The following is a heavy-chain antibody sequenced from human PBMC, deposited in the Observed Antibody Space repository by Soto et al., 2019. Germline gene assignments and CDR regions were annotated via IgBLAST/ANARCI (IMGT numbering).Heavy chain of an antibody. V-gene: IGHV4-39*01. Sequence: SETLSLTCTVSGGSISSSSYYWGWIRQPPGKGLEWIGSIYYSGSTYYNPSLKSRVTISVDTSKNQFSLKLSSVTAADTAVYYCARHFEYSSSHLDYWGQGTLVTVSS. D-gene: IGHD6-6*01. J-gene: IGHJ4*02. CDR3: ARHFEYSSSHLDY. CDR1: GGSISSSSYY. CDR2: IYYSGST.